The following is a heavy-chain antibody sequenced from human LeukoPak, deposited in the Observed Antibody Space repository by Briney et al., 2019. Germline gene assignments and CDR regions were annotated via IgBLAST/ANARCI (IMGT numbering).Heavy chain of an antibody. D-gene: IGHD4-11*01. CDR1: GDSIRSFY. CDR3: ANYYSNYGYFDD. CDR2: IYYSGSA. Sequence: KPSETLSLTCTVSGDSIRSFYGSWVRQTPGKGLEWIGYIYYSGSANYNPSLKSRVTISVDTSKIQSSLKVSSVTAADAAVYYCANYYSNYGYFDDWGQGTLVTVSS. V-gene: IGHV4-59*03. J-gene: IGHJ4*02.